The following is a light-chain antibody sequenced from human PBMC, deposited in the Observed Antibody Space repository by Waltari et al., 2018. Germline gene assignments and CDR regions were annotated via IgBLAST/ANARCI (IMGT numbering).Light chain of an antibody. CDR3: QTGGHGTWV. V-gene: IGLV4-69*01. CDR2: VNSDGGH. Sequence: QLVLTQSPSASASLGASVKPTCTLISGNCSKINTCHQQQPEKGPRYLIKVNSDGGHSKGDEIPDRFSGSSSGAERYLTISSLQSGDEADYYCQTGGHGTWVFGGGTKLTVL. CDR1: SGNCSKI. J-gene: IGLJ3*02.